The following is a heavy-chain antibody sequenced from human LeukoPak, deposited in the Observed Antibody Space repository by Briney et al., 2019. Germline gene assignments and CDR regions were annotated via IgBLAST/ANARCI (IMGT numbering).Heavy chain of an antibody. D-gene: IGHD5-18*01. CDR1: GFTFSSYA. V-gene: IGHV3-30-3*01. J-gene: IGHJ4*02. CDR2: ISYDGSNK. Sequence: GGSLRLSCAASGFTFSSYAMHWVRQAPGKGLEWVAVISYDGSNKYYADSVKGRFTISRDNSKNTLYLQMNSLRAEDTAVYYCARDGVAQYTAMVLYFDYWGQGTLVTVSS. CDR3: ARDGVAQYTAMVLYFDY.